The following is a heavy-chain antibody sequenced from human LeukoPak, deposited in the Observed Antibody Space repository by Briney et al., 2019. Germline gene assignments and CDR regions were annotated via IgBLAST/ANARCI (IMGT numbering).Heavy chain of an antibody. CDR1: GFTLSSYN. J-gene: IGHJ3*02. D-gene: IGHD6-6*01. CDR3: AKVYSARTYAFDM. V-gene: IGHV3-53*01. Sequence: GGSLRLSCVASGFTLSSYNMKWVRQAPWKGLEWVSVIYRRGDTDYADSVKGRFSVSRDSYGNTLYLQMNSLRGEDTAVYYCAKVYSARTYAFDMWGQGTVVSVSA. CDR2: IYRRGDT.